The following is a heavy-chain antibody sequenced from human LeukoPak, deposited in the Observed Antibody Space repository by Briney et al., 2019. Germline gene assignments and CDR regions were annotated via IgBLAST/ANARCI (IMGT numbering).Heavy chain of an antibody. CDR3: ARHSGSGSLSRPFDP. J-gene: IGHJ5*02. CDR1: GASVTSGGFY. V-gene: IGHV4-39*01. CDR2: VYYTGSS. D-gene: IGHD3-10*01. Sequence: SETLSLTCSVSGASVTSGGFYWGWLRQPPGKGLEWIATVYYTGSSYYNPSLKSRVTISIDTSKNRFSLNLRSVIAADTALYYCARHSGSGSLSRPFDPWGQGTLVTVSS.